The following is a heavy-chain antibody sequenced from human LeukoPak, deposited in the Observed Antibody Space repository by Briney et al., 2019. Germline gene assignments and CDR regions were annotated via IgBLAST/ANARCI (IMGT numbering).Heavy chain of an antibody. CDR1: GYTLTELS. CDR3: ATAGMDV. J-gene: IGHJ6*02. Sequence: ASVKVSCKVSGYTLTELSMHWVRQAPGKGLEWMGGFDPEDGETIYAQKFQGRVTMTKDTSTDTAYMELSSLRSEDTAVYYCATAGMDVWGQGTTVTVSS. CDR2: FDPEDGET. V-gene: IGHV1-24*01.